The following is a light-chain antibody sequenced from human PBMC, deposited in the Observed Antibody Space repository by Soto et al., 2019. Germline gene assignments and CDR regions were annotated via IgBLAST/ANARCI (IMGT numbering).Light chain of an antibody. J-gene: IGKJ5*01. CDR2: GAS. CDR3: QQYGSSSIT. Sequence: EVVMTQSPGTLSVSPGERATLSCRASQNVLSNLAWYQQKPGQAPRLLIYGASSRATGIPDRFSGSGSGTDFTLTISRLEPEDFAVYYCQQYGSSSITFGQGTRLEIK. V-gene: IGKV3-20*01. CDR1: QNVLSN.